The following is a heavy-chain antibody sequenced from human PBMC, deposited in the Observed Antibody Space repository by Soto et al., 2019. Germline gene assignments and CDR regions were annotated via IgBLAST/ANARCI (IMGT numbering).Heavy chain of an antibody. V-gene: IGHV2-5*02. Sequence: QITLKESGPTLVKPTQTLTLTCTFSGFSLSTSGVGLGWIRQPPGKALEWLALIYWDDDKRYSPSLKSRLTIPKDTSKNQVVLTMTNMDPVDTATYYCAHISGWYSRAEYFQHWGQGTLVTVSS. CDR1: GFSLSTSGVG. D-gene: IGHD6-19*01. J-gene: IGHJ1*01. CDR2: IYWDDDK. CDR3: AHISGWYSRAEYFQH.